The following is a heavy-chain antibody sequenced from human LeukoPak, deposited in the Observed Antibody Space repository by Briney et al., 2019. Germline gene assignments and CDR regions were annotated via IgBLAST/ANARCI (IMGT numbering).Heavy chain of an antibody. CDR3: AKVKGSGGSHYDYYYGMDV. V-gene: IGHV3-30*07. CDR1: GFTFSSYA. CDR2: ISYDGSNK. D-gene: IGHD1-26*01. J-gene: IGHJ6*02. Sequence: PGRSLRLSCAASGFTFSSYAMHWVRQAPGKGLEWVAVISYDGSNKYYADSVKGRFTISRDNSKNTLYLQMNSLRAEDTAVYYCAKVKGSGGSHYDYYYGMDVWGQGTTVTVSS.